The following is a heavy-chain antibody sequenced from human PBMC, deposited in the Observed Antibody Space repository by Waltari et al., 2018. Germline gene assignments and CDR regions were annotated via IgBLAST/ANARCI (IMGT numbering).Heavy chain of an antibody. CDR2: IGRSGDIM. CDR1: GFTFSSYE. D-gene: IGHD3-10*01. V-gene: IGHV3-48*03. CDR3: AREQFYNSGIQGSAFDY. J-gene: IGHJ4*02. Sequence: EVQLVASGGGLIQPGGSLRLSCAASGFTFSSYELTWVRQAPGKGLEWVSYIGRSGDIMFFADSVRGRFTISRDNAKNSLYLQMNSLRVEDTAVYYCAREQFYNSGIQGSAFDYWGQGTLVTVSS.